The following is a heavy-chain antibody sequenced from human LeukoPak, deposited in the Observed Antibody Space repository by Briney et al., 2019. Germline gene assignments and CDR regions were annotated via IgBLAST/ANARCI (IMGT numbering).Heavy chain of an antibody. CDR3: AKSVVVITFRFDD. J-gene: IGHJ4*02. CDR1: GFTFNTYV. V-gene: IGHV3-23*01. D-gene: IGHD2-15*01. CDR2: INGGGSNT. Sequence: GGSLRLSCAASGFTFNTYVMSWVRQAPGKGLEWVSAINGGGSNTYYADSVKGRFTISRDNSKNMVYLQMNNLRADDTAVYYCAKSVVVITFRFDDRGQGALVTVSS.